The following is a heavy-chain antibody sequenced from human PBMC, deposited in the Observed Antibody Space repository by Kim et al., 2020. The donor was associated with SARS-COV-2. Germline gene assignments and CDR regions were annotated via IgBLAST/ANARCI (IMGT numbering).Heavy chain of an antibody. Sequence: YAEKFQERVTITRDMSTSTAYMELGSLRSEDTAVYYCTSPNSGSTSGGMDVWGQGTTVTVS. CDR3: TSPNSGSTSGGMDV. D-gene: IGHD3-22*01. V-gene: IGHV1-58*01. J-gene: IGHJ6*02.